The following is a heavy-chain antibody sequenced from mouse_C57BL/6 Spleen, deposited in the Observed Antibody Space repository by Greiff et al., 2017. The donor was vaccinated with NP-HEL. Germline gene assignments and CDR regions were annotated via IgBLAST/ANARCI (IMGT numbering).Heavy chain of an antibody. V-gene: IGHV1-69*01. J-gene: IGHJ1*03. CDR1: GYTFTSYW. Sequence: VHVKQPGAELVMPGASVKLSCKASGYTFTSYWMHWVKQRPGQGLEWIGEIDPSDSYTNYNQKFKGKSTLTVDKSSSTAYMQLSSLTSEDSAVYYCARSPLFWYFDVWGTGTTVTVSS. D-gene: IGHD6-1*01. CDR2: IDPSDSYT. CDR3: ARSPLFWYFDV.